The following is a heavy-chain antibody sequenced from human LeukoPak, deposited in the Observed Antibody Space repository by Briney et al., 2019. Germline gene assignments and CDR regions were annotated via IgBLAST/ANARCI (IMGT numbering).Heavy chain of an antibody. V-gene: IGHV3-74*01. CDR2: IGGDGSST. CDR1: GFTFSNYW. J-gene: IGHJ4*02. D-gene: IGHD5-18*01. Sequence: GGSLRLSCAASGFTFSNYWMHWVRQAPGKGLVWVSRIGGDGSSTSYADSVKGRFTISRDNAENTLYLQMNSLRAEDTAVYYCARNGSYGKIDYWGQGTLVTVSS. CDR3: ARNGSYGKIDY.